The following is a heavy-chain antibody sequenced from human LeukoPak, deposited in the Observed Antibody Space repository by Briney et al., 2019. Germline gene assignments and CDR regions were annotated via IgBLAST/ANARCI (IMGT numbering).Heavy chain of an antibody. Sequence: GGSLRLSCAASGCTLRSYSMNWVRQAPGQWLVWVSYISGSSSTIYYADSVKGRFTISRDSAKNSLYLQMNSLRDEDTAVYYCARDYCSSTSCRFDYWGQGTLVTVSS. D-gene: IGHD2-2*01. CDR1: GCTLRSYS. CDR3: ARDYCSSTSCRFDY. J-gene: IGHJ4*02. V-gene: IGHV3-48*02. CDR2: ISGSSSTI.